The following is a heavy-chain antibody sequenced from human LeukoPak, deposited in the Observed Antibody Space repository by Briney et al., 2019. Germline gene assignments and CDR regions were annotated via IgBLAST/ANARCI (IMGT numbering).Heavy chain of an antibody. D-gene: IGHD4-17*01. CDR3: ARVATVTTRAWFDP. Sequence: GASVKVSCKASGYTFTGYYMHWVRQAPGQGLEWMGWINPNSGGTNCAQKFQGRVTMTRDTSISTAYMELSRLRSDVTAVYYCARVATVTTRAWFDPWGQGTLVTVSS. J-gene: IGHJ5*02. CDR2: INPNSGGT. V-gene: IGHV1-2*02. CDR1: GYTFTGYY.